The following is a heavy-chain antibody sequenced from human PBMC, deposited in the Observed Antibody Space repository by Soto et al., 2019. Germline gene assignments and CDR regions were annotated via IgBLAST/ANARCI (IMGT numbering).Heavy chain of an antibody. CDR2: ISVFNGNT. D-gene: IGHD2-15*01. J-gene: IGHJ3*01. Sequence: QVQLVQSGAEVKKPGASVKVSCKTSGYTFTGYGINWVRQAPGHGIEWMGWISVFNGNTNYGQNIQDRVIMTTDTSTSTAYMELRSLRSDDTAVYFCGRDGSGGIIDSWGQGTMLIVSS. CDR3: GRDGSGGIIDS. V-gene: IGHV1-18*01. CDR1: GYTFTGYG.